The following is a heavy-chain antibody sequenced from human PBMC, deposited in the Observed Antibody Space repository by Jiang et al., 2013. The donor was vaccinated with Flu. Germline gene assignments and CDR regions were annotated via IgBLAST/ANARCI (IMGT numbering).Heavy chain of an antibody. CDR2: IIPILGIA. CDR3: ARERYCSGGSCYGSDY. CDR1: GGTFSSYT. Sequence: GAEVKKPGSSVKVSCKASGGTFSSYTISWVRQAPGQGLEWMGRIIPILGIANYAQKFQGRVTITADKSTSTAYMELSSLRSEDTAVYYCARERYCSGGSCYGSDYWGQGTLVTVSS. V-gene: IGHV1-69*04. J-gene: IGHJ4*02. D-gene: IGHD2-15*01.